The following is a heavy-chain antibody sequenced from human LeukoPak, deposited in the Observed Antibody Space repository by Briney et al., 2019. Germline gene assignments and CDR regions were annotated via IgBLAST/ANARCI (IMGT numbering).Heavy chain of an antibody. J-gene: IGHJ4*02. D-gene: IGHD5-18*01. CDR2: IYYSGST. V-gene: IGHV4-39*01. CDR3: ARRGYSYALLDY. Sequence: PSETLSLTCTVSGGSISSSGYYWDWIRQPPGKGLEWIGSIYYSGSTYYNPSLKSRVTISVDTSKNQFSLNLSSVTAADTAVYYCARRGYSYALLDYWGQGTLVTVSS. CDR1: GGSISSSGYY.